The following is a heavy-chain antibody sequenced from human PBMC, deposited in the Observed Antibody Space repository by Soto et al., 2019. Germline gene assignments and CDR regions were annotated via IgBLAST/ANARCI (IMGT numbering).Heavy chain of an antibody. V-gene: IGHV3-21*01. Sequence: EVQLVESGGGLVKPGGSLRLSCAASGFTFSSYSMNWVRQAPGKGLEWVSSISSSSSYIYYADSVKGLFTISRDNAKNSLYLQMNSLRAEDTAVYYCAREPVREYCSGGSCYYDYWGQGSLVTVSS. J-gene: IGHJ4*02. D-gene: IGHD2-15*01. CDR1: GFTFSSYS. CDR3: AREPVREYCSGGSCYYDY. CDR2: ISSSSSYI.